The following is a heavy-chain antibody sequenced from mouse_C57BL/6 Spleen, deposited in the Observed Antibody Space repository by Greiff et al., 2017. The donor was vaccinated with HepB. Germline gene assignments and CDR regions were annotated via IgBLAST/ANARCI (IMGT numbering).Heavy chain of an antibody. CDR1: GYTFTGYW. Sequence: QVQLQQSGAELMKPGASVKLSCKATGYTFTGYWIEWVKQRPGHGLEWIGEILPGSGSTNYNEKFKGKATFTADKSSNTAYMQLSSLTTEDSAIYYCARSRRYYGSNAMDYWGQGTSVTVSS. V-gene: IGHV1-9*01. D-gene: IGHD1-1*01. CDR3: ARSRRYYGSNAMDY. CDR2: ILPGSGST. J-gene: IGHJ4*01.